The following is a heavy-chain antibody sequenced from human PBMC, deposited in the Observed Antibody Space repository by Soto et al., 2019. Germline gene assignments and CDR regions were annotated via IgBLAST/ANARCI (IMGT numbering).Heavy chain of an antibody. CDR1: GFTFSRYV. J-gene: IGHJ4*02. CDR3: VQVPRPRVDYLLGSVY. Sequence: GGSLRLSCVASGFTFSRYVMSWVRQAPGKGLEWVATININGDSAYYTDSVKGRFTISRDISKISMSLQMKSLRAEDTAVYYCVQVPRPRVDYLLGSVYWGQGSLVTVSS. V-gene: IGHV3-23*01. D-gene: IGHD3-10*01. CDR2: ININGDSA.